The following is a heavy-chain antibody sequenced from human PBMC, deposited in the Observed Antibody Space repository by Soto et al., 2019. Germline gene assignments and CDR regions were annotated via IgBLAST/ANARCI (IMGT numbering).Heavy chain of an antibody. V-gene: IGHV1-2*04. CDR2: INPNSGGT. Sequence: ASVKVSFKASGYTFTGYYMHWVRQAPGQGLEWMGWINPNSGGTNYAQKFQGWVTMTRDTSISTAYMELSRLRSDDTAVYYCARTGSGYSYDYYGMDVWGQGTTVTVSS. CDR1: GYTFTGYY. J-gene: IGHJ6*02. CDR3: ARTGSGYSYDYYGMDV. D-gene: IGHD5-18*01.